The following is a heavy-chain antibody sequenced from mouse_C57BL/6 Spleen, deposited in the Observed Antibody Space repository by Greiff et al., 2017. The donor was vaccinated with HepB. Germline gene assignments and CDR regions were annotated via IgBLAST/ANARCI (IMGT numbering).Heavy chain of an antibody. J-gene: IGHJ2*01. CDR1: GFTFSSYG. CDR2: ISSGGSYT. V-gene: IGHV5-6*01. CDR3: ARHAIVTTEDYFDY. D-gene: IGHD2-5*01. Sequence: DVHLVESGGDLVKPGGSLKLSCAASGFTFSSYGMSWVRQTPDKRLEWVATISSGGSYTYYPDSVKGRFTISRDNAKNTLYLQMSSLKSEDTAMYYGARHAIVTTEDYFDYWGQGTTLTVSS.